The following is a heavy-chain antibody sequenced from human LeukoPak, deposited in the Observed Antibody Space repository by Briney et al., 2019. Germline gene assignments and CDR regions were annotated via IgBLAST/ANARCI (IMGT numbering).Heavy chain of an antibody. J-gene: IGHJ4*02. V-gene: IGHV4-61*01. CDR2: IYDSGST. CDR1: GDSFSSGSYY. CDR3: SRFRVRGSYYFDY. D-gene: IGHD2-21*01. Sequence: PSETLSLTCTVSGDSFSSGSYYWSWIRQPPGNGLEWIGYIYDSGSTKYNPSLKSRVIISIDTSKNQFSLKLSSVTAADTAVYYCSRFRVRGSYYFDYWGQGTLVTVSS.